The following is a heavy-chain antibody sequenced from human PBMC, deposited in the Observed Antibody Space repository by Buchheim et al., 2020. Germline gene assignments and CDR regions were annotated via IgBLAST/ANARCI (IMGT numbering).Heavy chain of an antibody. Sequence: QEQLVQSGAEVKKSGASMKVSCKASGYTFTNFYVHWVRQAPGQGLEWMGLIYCHACSTDHAQKFQGRVTLTRDTSTHTVAMEVSSLRFEDTSIYYCSREDYYGMDVWGQGTT. J-gene: IGHJ6*02. V-gene: IGHV1-46*03. CDR2: IYCHACST. CDR1: GYTFTNFY. CDR3: SREDYYGMDV.